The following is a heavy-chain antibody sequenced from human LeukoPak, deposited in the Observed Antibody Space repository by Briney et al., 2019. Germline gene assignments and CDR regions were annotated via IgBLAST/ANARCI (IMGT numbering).Heavy chain of an antibody. D-gene: IGHD6-13*01. CDR3: ARGPSSSWLPYYYYYMDV. J-gene: IGHJ6*03. CDR1: GYTFTSYG. CDR2: ISAYNGNT. V-gene: IGHV1-18*01. Sequence: ASVKVSCKASGYTFTSYGISWVRQAPGQGLEWMGWISAYNGNTNYAQKLQGRVTMTTDTSTSTAYMELRSLRSDDTAVYYCARGPSSSWLPYYYYYMDVWGKGTTVTISS.